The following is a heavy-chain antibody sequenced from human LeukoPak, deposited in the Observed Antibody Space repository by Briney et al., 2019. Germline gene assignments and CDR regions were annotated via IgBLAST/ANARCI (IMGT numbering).Heavy chain of an antibody. CDR3: ARGGDSSGYYPFDY. CDR2: IIPIFGIA. D-gene: IGHD3-22*01. CDR1: GGTFSSYA. V-gene: IGHV1-69*04. J-gene: IGHJ4*02. Sequence: ASVKVSCKASGGTFSSYAISWVRQAPGQGLEWMGRIIPIFGIANYAQKFQGRVTITADKSTSTAYMELSGLRSEDTAVYYCARGGDSSGYYPFDYWGQGTLVTVSS.